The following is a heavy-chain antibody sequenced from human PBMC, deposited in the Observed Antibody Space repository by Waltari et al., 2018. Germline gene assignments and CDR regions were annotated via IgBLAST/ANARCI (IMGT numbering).Heavy chain of an antibody. V-gene: IGHV4-59*01. CDR1: GGSISSYY. J-gene: IGHJ5*02. D-gene: IGHD3-10*01. Sequence: QVQLQESGPGLVKPSETLSLTCFVSGGSISSYYWSWIRRPPGTGLEWIGSISYSGNTNYNPSLKGRVTISVDTSKNQFSLSLSAVTAADTAVYYCARAGGFGSGSTTWGQGTLVTVSS. CDR3: ARAGGFGSGSTT. CDR2: ISYSGNT.